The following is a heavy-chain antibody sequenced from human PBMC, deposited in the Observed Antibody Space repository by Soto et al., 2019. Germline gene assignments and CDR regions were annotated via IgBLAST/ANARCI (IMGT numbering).Heavy chain of an antibody. CDR2: IIPIFGTA. V-gene: IGHV1-69*13. Sequence: GASVKVSCKASGGTFSSYAISWVRQAPGQGLEWMGGIIPIFGTANYAQKFQGRVTITADESTSTAYMELSSLTTADTALYYCARTTAVPNTLRSRYFFDYWGQGTLVTVSS. CDR1: GGTFSSYA. J-gene: IGHJ4*02. CDR3: ARTTAVPNTLRSRYFFDY. D-gene: IGHD4-17*01.